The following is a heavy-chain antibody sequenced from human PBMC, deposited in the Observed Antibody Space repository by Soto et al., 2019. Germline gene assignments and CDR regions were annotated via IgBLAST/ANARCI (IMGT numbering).Heavy chain of an antibody. J-gene: IGHJ6*03. Sequence: QVQLVQSGAEVKKPGASVKVSCKASGYTFTSYGIGWVRQAPGQGLEWMGWISAYNGNTNYAQKLQGRVTMTTDTSTSTAYMELRSLRSDDTAVYYCARAVITFGGVIVIDYMDVWGKGTTVTVSS. CDR1: GYTFTSYG. V-gene: IGHV1-18*01. CDR3: ARAVITFGGVIVIDYMDV. D-gene: IGHD3-16*02. CDR2: ISAYNGNT.